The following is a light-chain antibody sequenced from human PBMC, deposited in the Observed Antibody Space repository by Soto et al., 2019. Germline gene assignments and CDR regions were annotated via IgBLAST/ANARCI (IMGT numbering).Light chain of an antibody. CDR2: AAS. CDR1: QSISSY. J-gene: IGKJ1*01. V-gene: IGKV1-39*01. CDR3: QQSYSTPRT. Sequence: DIHSTHSPSSLSSSLVDRVTITCRASQSISSYLNWYQQKPGKAPKLLIYAASSLQSGVPSRFSGSGSGTDFTLTISSLQPEDFATYYCQQSYSTPRTFGQGTKVDIK.